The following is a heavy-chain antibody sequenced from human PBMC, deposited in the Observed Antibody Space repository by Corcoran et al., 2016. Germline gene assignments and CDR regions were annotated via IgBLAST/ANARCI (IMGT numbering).Heavy chain of an antibody. Sequence: QVQLVQSGAEVKKPGASVNVSCKTSGYTFTTYYMHWVRQAPGQGPEWMGWINSKSGDTNYAPKFQGRVTMTRDTSITTAYMDLSRLTSDDTAVYYCARELLFNRPLHDAFDIWGQGTMVTVSS. V-gene: IGHV1-2*02. CDR2: INSKSGDT. D-gene: IGHD1-26*01. J-gene: IGHJ3*02. CDR1: GYTFTTYY. CDR3: ARELLFNRPLHDAFDI.